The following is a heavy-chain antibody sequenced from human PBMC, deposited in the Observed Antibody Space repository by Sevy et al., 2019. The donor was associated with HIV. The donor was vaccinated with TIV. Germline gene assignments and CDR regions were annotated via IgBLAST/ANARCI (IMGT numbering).Heavy chain of an antibody. V-gene: IGHV3-30*02. Sequence: GGSLRLSCTASGFSLSNFGMHWVRQVPGKGLEWVTFIRDDGSDKYYAASVKGRFTISRDDSKNTLYLQMDSLRAEDTAIYYCAKDLAGPGRRYFDYWGQGPLVTVSS. CDR2: IRDDGSDK. J-gene: IGHJ4*02. CDR3: AKDLAGPGRRYFDY. D-gene: IGHD6-13*01. CDR1: GFSLSNFG.